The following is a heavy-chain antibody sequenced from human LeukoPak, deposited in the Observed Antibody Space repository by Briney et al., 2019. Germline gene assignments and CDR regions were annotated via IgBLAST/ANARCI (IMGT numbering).Heavy chain of an antibody. CDR1: RGSFSGYY. D-gene: IGHD2-15*01. CDR3: ARLGYFSGGSCYNQWLEPLDY. Sequence: SETLSLTSAVYRGSFSGYYWRWIRQPPRKGREWIGEIYHRGSTNYNTALKSRVNISVDTSKNPSSLNLSSVTAADTAVYYCARLGYFSGGSCYNQWLEPLDYRGQGTLVTVSS. V-gene: IGHV4-34*01. J-gene: IGHJ4*02. CDR2: IYHRGST.